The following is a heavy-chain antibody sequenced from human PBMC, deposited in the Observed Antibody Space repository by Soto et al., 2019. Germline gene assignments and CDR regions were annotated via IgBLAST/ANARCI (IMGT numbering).Heavy chain of an antibody. Sequence: QVQLQESGPGLVKPSDTLSLTCGVSGSSINSNNWWAWIRQPPGKGLEWVGYIFSTGNTIYNPSLKSRLSMSVDTSNNQFSLRLNSVTAVDTAVYFCASKPNSLYNFDFWGQGTLVTVSS. J-gene: IGHJ4*02. CDR3: ASKPNSLYNFDF. V-gene: IGHV4-28*01. CDR1: GSSINSNNW. CDR2: IFSTGNT. D-gene: IGHD4-4*01.